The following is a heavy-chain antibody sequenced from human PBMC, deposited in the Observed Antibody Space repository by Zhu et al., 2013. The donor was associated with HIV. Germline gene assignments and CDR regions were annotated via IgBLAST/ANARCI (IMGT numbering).Heavy chain of an antibody. Sequence: QVQLVQSGAEVKKPGASVKVSCKASGYTFTSYDINWVRQATGQGLEWMGWMNPNSGNTGYAQKFQGRVTMTRNTSISTAYMELSSLRSEDTAVYYCARVAGYCSSTSCYLYDILTGDANNWFDPWGQGTLVTVSS. D-gene: IGHD2-2*01. J-gene: IGHJ5*02. CDR2: MNPNSGNT. CDR3: ARVAGYCSSTSCYLYDILTGDANNWFDP. CDR1: GYTFTSYD. V-gene: IGHV1-8*01.